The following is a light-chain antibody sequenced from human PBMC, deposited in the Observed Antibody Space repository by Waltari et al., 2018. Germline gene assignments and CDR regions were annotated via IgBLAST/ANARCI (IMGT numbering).Light chain of an antibody. J-gene: IGLJ2*01. Sequence: TQPPSVSGAPGQRVTISCTGSSSNIGTGYDVHWYQQLPGTAPKLLIYGNSNRPSGVPDRFSGSKSGTSASLAITGLQAEDEADYYCQSYDSSLSGSVFG. V-gene: IGLV1-40*01. CDR3: QSYDSSLSGSV. CDR2: GNS. CDR1: SSNIGTGYD.